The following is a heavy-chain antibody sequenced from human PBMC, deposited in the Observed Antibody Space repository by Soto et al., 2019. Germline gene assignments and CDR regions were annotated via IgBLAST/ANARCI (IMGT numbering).Heavy chain of an antibody. V-gene: IGHV3-33*01. CDR3: ARDLLGRYYYGSGSRYYYYGMDV. Sequence: GGSLRLSCAASGFTFSSYVMHWVRQSPGKGLEWVAVIWYDGSNKYYADSVKGRFTISRDNSKNTLYLQMNSLRAEDTAVYYCARDLLGRYYYGSGSRYYYYGMDVWGQGTTVTVSS. J-gene: IGHJ6*02. D-gene: IGHD3-10*01. CDR2: IWYDGSNK. CDR1: GFTFSSYV.